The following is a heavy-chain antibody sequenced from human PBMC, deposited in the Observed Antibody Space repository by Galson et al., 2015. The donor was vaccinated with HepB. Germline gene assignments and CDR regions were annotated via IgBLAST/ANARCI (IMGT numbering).Heavy chain of an antibody. J-gene: IGHJ4*02. Sequence: SLRLSCAASGFTFSNYAMSWVRQSPRKGLEWVSTISGSGGSTYYADSVKGRFAISRDNSKNTLYLQMNSLRAEDTAVYYCAKGTGGSGTNEFYFDYWGQGNLVTVSS. V-gene: IGHV3-23*01. CDR1: GFTFSNYA. CDR2: ISGSGGST. D-gene: IGHD3-10*01. CDR3: AKGTGGSGTNEFYFDY.